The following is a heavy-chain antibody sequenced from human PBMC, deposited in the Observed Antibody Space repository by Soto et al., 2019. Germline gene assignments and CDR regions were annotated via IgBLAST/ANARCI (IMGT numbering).Heavy chain of an antibody. J-gene: IGHJ3*02. D-gene: IGHD2-2*01. Sequence: NPSETLSLTCAVYGGSFSGYYWSWIRQPPGKGLEWIGEINHSGSTNYNPSLKSRVTISVDTSKNQFSLKLSSVTAADTAVYYCARAPSVVVVPAAALDAFDIWGQGTMVTVSS. CDR1: GGSFSGYY. V-gene: IGHV4-34*01. CDR3: ARAPSVVVVPAAALDAFDI. CDR2: INHSGST.